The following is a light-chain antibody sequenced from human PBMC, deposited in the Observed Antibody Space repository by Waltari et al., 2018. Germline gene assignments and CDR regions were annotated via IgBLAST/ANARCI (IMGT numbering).Light chain of an antibody. Sequence: DIVMTQSPLSLPVTPGEPASISCRSTQSLLHSSGNNFLDWYLQKPGQSPQLLIYLGSYPDFRVPDRFSGSGSGTDFTLKISRVEAEDVGVYYCMQALQTPFTFGPGTKVDIK. V-gene: IGKV2-28*01. CDR3: MQALQTPFT. J-gene: IGKJ3*01. CDR2: LGS. CDR1: QSLLHSSGNNF.